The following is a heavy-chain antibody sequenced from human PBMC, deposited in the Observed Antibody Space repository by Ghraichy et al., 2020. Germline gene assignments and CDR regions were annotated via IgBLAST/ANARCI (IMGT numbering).Heavy chain of an antibody. CDR2: IYHSGIT. D-gene: IGHD1-26*01. V-gene: IGHV4-38-2*02. J-gene: IGHJ4*02. Sequence: SETLSLTCTVSGYSISSGYYWGWIRQPPGKGLEWIGSIYHSGITYYNPSLKSRVTISVDRSKNQFSLKLSSVTAADTAVYYCAREGYIVGAFHYWGQGTLVTVSS. CDR1: GYSISSGYY. CDR3: AREGYIVGAFHY.